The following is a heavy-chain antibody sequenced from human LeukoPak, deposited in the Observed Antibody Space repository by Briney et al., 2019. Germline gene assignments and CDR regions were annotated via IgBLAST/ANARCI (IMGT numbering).Heavy chain of an antibody. CDR3: AIMHPYYDGNGYWVQ. J-gene: IGHJ4*02. D-gene: IGHD3-22*01. CDR1: GFTFSSYA. Sequence: PGESLSLSCAASGFTFSSYAMSWVRQAPGKGLEWVSGINTSGGSTAYADSVKGRFTISRDNPRNTLYMQMNSLRAEDTALYYCAIMHPYYDGNGYWVQWGQGTLVTVSS. V-gene: IGHV3-23*01. CDR2: INTSGGST.